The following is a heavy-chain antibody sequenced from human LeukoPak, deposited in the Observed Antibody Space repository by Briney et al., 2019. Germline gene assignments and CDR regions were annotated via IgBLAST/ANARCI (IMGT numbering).Heavy chain of an antibody. J-gene: IGHJ6*03. CDR1: GFTFSDYY. Sequence: GSLRLSCAASGFTFSDYYMSWIRQAPGKGLEWVSYISSSGSTIYYADSAKGRFTISRDNAKNSLYLQMNSLRAEDTAVYYCARDKAEYCGGDCYPYYYYMDVWGKGTTVTVSS. D-gene: IGHD2-21*02. V-gene: IGHV3-11*04. CDR3: ARDKAEYCGGDCYPYYYYMDV. CDR2: ISSSGSTI.